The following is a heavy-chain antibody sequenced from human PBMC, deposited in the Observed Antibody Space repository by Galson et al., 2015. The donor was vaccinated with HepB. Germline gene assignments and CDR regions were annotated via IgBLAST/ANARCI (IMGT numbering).Heavy chain of an antibody. Sequence: SLRLSCAASGFTVSSNYMSWVRQAPGKGLEWVSVIYSGGSTYYADSVKGRFTISRDNSKNTLYLQMNSLRAEDTAVYYCARGRPEGASYGLLWFGEFLTPLDYWGQGTLVTVSS. D-gene: IGHD3-10*01. V-gene: IGHV3-66*01. CDR3: ARGRPEGASYGLLWFGEFLTPLDY. CDR1: GFTVSSNY. CDR2: IYSGGST. J-gene: IGHJ4*02.